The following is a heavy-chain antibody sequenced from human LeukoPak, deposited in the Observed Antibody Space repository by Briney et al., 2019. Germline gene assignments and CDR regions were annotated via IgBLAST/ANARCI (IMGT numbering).Heavy chain of an antibody. CDR3: AKHSYDSSGYYSIDY. Sequence: HPGGSLRLSCAASGFSVSNNYMSWVRQAPGKGLEWVSAIIGSVHSTYYADSVKGRFTISRDNSKNTLYLQMNSLRAEDTAVYYCAKHSYDSSGYYSIDYWGQGTLVTVFS. D-gene: IGHD3-22*01. J-gene: IGHJ4*02. CDR2: IIGSVHST. CDR1: GFSVSNNY. V-gene: IGHV3-23*01.